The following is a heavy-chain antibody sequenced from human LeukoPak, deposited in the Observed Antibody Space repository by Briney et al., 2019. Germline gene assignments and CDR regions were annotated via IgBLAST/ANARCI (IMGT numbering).Heavy chain of an antibody. V-gene: IGHV3-30*18. D-gene: IGHD3-3*01. CDR1: GFTFSSYG. CDR3: AKDYSTIFGVVRIFDY. Sequence: PGGSLRLSCAASGFTFSSYGMHWVRQAPGKGLEWVAVISYDGSNKYYADSVKGRFTISRDNSKNTLYLRMNSLRAEDTAVYYCAKDYSTIFGVVRIFDYWGQGTLVTVSS. J-gene: IGHJ4*02. CDR2: ISYDGSNK.